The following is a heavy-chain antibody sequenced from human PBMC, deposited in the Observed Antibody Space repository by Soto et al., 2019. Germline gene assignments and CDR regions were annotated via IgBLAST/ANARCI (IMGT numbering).Heavy chain of an antibody. V-gene: IGHV1-58*01. J-gene: IGHJ6*02. CDR3: SADLGSYWKYYYGMEV. Sequence: VKVSCKASGFTFTSSAVQWVRQAREQRLERIGWIVVGSGNTNYAKKIQERVTITRDMSPSTAYMELSSLTSEDTAVYYCSADLGSYWKYYYGMEVWGQGTTVTV. CDR1: GFTFTSSA. D-gene: IGHD1-26*01. CDR2: IVVGSGNT.